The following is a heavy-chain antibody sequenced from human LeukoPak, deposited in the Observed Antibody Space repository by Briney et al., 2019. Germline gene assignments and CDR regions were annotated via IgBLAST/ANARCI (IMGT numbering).Heavy chain of an antibody. Sequence: PSETLSLTCTVSGYSISSGYYWGWIRQPPGKGLEWIGSIYHSGSTYYNPSLKSRVTISVDTSKNQFSLKLSSVTAADTAVYYCARSITMVRGVPLPYYFDYWGQGTLVTVSS. J-gene: IGHJ4*02. V-gene: IGHV4-38-2*02. CDR3: ARSITMVRGVPLPYYFDY. D-gene: IGHD3-10*01. CDR2: IYHSGST. CDR1: GYSISSGYY.